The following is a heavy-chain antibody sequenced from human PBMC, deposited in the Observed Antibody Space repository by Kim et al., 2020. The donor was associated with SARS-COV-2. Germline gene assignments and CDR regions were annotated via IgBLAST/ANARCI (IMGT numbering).Heavy chain of an antibody. CDR3: ARSRDCSGGSCYSGGPEYYYYYGMDV. J-gene: IGHJ6*02. D-gene: IGHD2-15*01. CDR1: GGTFSSYA. CDR2: IIPIFGTA. V-gene: IGHV1-69*13. Sequence: SVKVSCKASGGTFSSYAISWVRQAPGQGLEWMGGIIPIFGTANYAQKFQGRVTITADESTSTAYMELSSLRSEDTAVYYCARSRDCSGGSCYSGGPEYYYYYGMDVWGQGTTVTVSS.